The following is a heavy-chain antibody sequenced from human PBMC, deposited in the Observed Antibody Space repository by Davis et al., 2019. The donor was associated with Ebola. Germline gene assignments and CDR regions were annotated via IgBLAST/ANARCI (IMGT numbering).Heavy chain of an antibody. D-gene: IGHD6-13*01. CDR2: ISAYNGTT. J-gene: IGHJ5*02. CDR3: ARDRAAAGYNWFDP. CDR1: RYPFPSYG. Sequence: SVPVSCQASRYPFPSYGISWLRQAPGKGLEWMGWISAYNGTTNYAQKLQGRVTMTTDTSTSTAYMELRSLRSDDTAVYYCARDRAAAGYNWFDPWGQGTLVTVSS. V-gene: IGHV1-18*01.